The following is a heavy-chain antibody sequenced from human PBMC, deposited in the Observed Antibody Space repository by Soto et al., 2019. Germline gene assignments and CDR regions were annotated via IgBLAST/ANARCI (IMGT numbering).Heavy chain of an antibody. CDR2: INAGNGNT. J-gene: IGHJ4*02. Sequence: QVQLVQSGAEEKKPGASVKVSCKASGYTFTSYAMHWVRQAPGQRLEWMGWINAGNGNTKYSQKFQGRVTITRDTSASTAYMELSSLRSEDTAVYYCARVSSSGWPFDYWGQGTLVTVSS. D-gene: IGHD6-19*01. V-gene: IGHV1-3*05. CDR1: GYTFTSYA. CDR3: ARVSSSGWPFDY.